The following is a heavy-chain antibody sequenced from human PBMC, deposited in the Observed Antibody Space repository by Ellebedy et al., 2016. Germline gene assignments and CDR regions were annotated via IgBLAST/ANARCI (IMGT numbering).Heavy chain of an antibody. CDR3: ASTRAAAGIGYYGMDV. V-gene: IGHV4-39*01. J-gene: IGHJ6*02. CDR2: IYYSGTT. CDR1: GGSISSSHYY. Sequence: SETLSLTCTVSGGSISSSHYYWAWIRQPPGTGLKWIGSIYYSGTTYYNPSLKSRVTKSVDTAKNQFSLKLSSVTAADTAVYYCASTRAAAGIGYYGMDVWGQGTTVTVSS. D-gene: IGHD6-13*01.